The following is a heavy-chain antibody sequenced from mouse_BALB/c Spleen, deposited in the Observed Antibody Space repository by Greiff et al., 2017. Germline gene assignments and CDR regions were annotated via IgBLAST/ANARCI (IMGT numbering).Heavy chain of an antibody. CDR3: ARGAVVDNFDV. CDR1: GFTFSSYA. V-gene: IGHV5-6-5*01. CDR2: ISSGGST. D-gene: IGHD1-1*01. Sequence: EVKLMESGGGLVKPGGSLKLSCAASGFTFSSYAMSWVRQTPEKRLEWVASISSGGSTYYPDSVKGRFTISRDNARNILYLQMSSLRSEDTAMYYCARGAVVDNFDVWGAGTTVTVSS. J-gene: IGHJ1*01.